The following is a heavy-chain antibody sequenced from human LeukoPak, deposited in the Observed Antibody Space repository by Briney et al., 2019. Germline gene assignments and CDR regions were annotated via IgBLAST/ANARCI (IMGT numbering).Heavy chain of an antibody. CDR1: GFTFSSYA. CDR3: MDV. Sequence: GGSLRLSCAASGFTFSSYAMPWVRQAPGKGLEYVSAISSNGGSTYYANSVKGRFTISRDNAKNSLYLQMNSLRAEDTAVYYGMDVWGQGTTVTVSS. J-gene: IGHJ6*02. V-gene: IGHV3-64*01. CDR2: ISSNGGST.